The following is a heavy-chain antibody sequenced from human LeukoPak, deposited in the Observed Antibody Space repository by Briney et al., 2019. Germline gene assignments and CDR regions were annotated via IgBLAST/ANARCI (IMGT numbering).Heavy chain of an antibody. CDR2: IYTSGST. V-gene: IGHV4-61*02. Sequence: SQTLSLTCTVSGGSISSGSYYWSWIRQPAGKGLEWLGRIYTSGSTNYSRSLNCRVTISVDASKNLFSLKLSSVTAADTAVYYCARDYDYDFRNWFDPWGQGTLVTVSS. J-gene: IGHJ5*02. CDR3: ARDYDYDFRNWFDP. D-gene: IGHD3-16*01. CDR1: GGSISSGSYY.